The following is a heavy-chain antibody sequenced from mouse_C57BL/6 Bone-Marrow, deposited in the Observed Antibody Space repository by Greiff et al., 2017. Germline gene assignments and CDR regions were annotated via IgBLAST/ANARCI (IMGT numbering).Heavy chain of an antibody. CDR2: IRSKSNNYAS. D-gene: IGHD2-4*01. Sequence: EVQVVESGGGLVQPKGSLKLSCAASGFSFNTYAMNWVHQAPGQGLEWVARIRSKSNNYASYYADSVKDRFTISRDNSASMLYLQMNNVKTDDTAMYYCVSVYCDYDRYYYAMDYWGQGTTVTVSS. V-gene: IGHV10-1*01. J-gene: IGHJ4*01. CDR3: VSVYCDYDRYYYAMDY. CDR1: GFSFNTYA.